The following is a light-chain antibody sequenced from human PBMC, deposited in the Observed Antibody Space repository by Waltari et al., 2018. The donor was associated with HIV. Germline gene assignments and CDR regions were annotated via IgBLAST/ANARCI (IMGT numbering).Light chain of an antibody. Sequence: SALTQPASVSGSPGQSITISCLGASSDIGSFDYVSWYQQHPAKAPKLILYDVTYRPSGVSCLFSGSRSGSMASLTISGLQPEDEADYFCCSYSDSGTILFGGGTRVTVL. CDR1: SSDIGSFDY. CDR3: CSYSDSGTIL. CDR2: DVT. J-gene: IGLJ2*01. V-gene: IGLV2-14*03.